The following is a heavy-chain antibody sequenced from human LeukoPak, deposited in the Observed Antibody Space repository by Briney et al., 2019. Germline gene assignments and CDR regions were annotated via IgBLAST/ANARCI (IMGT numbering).Heavy chain of an antibody. CDR1: GGSFSGYY. CDR3: ARGYGSGSYYKAGWFDP. CDR2: INHSGST. D-gene: IGHD3-10*01. J-gene: IGHJ5*02. Sequence: SETLSLTCAVSGGSFSGYYWSWIRQPPGKGLEWIGEINHSGSTYYNPSLKSRVTISVDTSKNQFSLKLSSVTAADTAVYYCARGYGSGSYYKAGWFDPWGQGTLVTVSS. V-gene: IGHV4-34*01.